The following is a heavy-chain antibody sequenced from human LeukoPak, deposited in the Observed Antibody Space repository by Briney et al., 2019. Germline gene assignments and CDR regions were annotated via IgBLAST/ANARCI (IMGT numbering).Heavy chain of an antibody. CDR3: AKELRYFDWYFDY. Sequence: GGSLRLSCAASGFTFSSYGMHWVRQAPGKGLEWVAFIRYDGSNKYYADSVKGRFTISRDNSKNTLYLQMNSLRAEDTAVYYCAKELRYFDWYFDYWGQGTLVTVSS. D-gene: IGHD3-9*01. J-gene: IGHJ4*02. CDR2: IRYDGSNK. V-gene: IGHV3-30*02. CDR1: GFTFSSYG.